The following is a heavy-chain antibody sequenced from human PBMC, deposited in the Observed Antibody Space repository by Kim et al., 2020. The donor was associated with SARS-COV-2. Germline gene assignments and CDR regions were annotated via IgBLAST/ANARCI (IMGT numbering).Heavy chain of an antibody. CDR3: ARDPCGSGSPPWGWFDP. V-gene: IGHV3-30*07. D-gene: IGHD3-10*01. Sequence: VQGRFTIASNKSKNTLYLQMNNLRTEDTAVYYCARDPCGSGSPPWGWFDPWGQGTLVTVSS. J-gene: IGHJ5*02.